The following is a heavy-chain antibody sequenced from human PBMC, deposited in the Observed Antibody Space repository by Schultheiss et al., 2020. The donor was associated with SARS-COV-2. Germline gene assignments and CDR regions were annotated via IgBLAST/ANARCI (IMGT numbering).Heavy chain of an antibody. Sequence: SETLSLTCTVSGGSISSSSYYWSWIRQPPGKGLEWIGKINHSGSTNYNPSLKSRVTISVDTSKNQFSLKLSSVTAADTAVYYCARDIGGGFGAALYYYGMDVWGQGTTVTVSS. CDR2: INHSGST. J-gene: IGHJ6*02. D-gene: IGHD3-16*01. CDR3: ARDIGGGFGAALYYYGMDV. CDR1: GGSISSSSYY. V-gene: IGHV4-39*07.